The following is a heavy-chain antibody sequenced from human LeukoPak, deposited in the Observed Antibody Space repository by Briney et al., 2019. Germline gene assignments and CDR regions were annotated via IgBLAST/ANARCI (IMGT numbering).Heavy chain of an antibody. CDR2: INPSGSAT. CDR3: ARDLGYYRADY. Sequence: WASVKVSCKASGNTFTNNFMHWVRQAPGQGLEWMGLINPSGSATTYPQKLQGRVTMTRDTSTNTVYMELSSLRSEDTAVYYCARDLGYYRADYWGQGTLVTVSS. CDR1: GNTFTNNF. D-gene: IGHD1-26*01. V-gene: IGHV1-46*01. J-gene: IGHJ4*02.